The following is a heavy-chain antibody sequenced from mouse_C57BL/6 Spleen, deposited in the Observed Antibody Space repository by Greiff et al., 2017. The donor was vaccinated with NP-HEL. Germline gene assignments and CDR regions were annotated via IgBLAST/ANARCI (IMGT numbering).Heavy chain of an antibody. CDR2: FYPGSGSI. CDR1: GYTFTEYT. D-gene: IGHD1-1*01. V-gene: IGHV1-62-2*01. Sequence: QVHVKQSGAELVKPGASVKLSCKASGYTFTEYTIHWVKQRSGQGLEWIGWFYPGSGSIKYNEKFKEKATLTADKSYSTVYMELSRLTSEDSAVYFCARHGGGYYYGSRTYFDVWGTGTTVTVSS. J-gene: IGHJ1*03. CDR3: ARHGGGYYYGSRTYFDV.